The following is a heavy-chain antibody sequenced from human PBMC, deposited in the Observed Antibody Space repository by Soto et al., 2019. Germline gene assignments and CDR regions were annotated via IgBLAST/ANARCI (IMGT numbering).Heavy chain of an antibody. D-gene: IGHD6-13*01. Sequence: LKISCAASGFFFTTYAMNWVRQAPGKGLEWVSGISGSGGAASYADSVKGRFTISRDNSKNIVYLQMNSLRADDTAVYYCAKDAIMVSSSYNYFDYWGQGTLVTVSS. CDR2: ISGSGGAA. CDR3: AKDAIMVSSSYNYFDY. J-gene: IGHJ4*02. V-gene: IGHV3-23*01. CDR1: GFFFTTYA.